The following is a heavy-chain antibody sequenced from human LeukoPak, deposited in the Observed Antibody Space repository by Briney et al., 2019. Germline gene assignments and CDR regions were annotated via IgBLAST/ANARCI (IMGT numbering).Heavy chain of an antibody. CDR2: TYYSGST. J-gene: IGHJ4*02. CDR3: ASRDSSGYCDY. D-gene: IGHD3-22*01. Sequence: PSETLSLTCTVSGGSVSSGSYYWSWIRQPPGKGLEWIGYTYYSGSTNYNPSLKSRVTISVDTSKNQFSLKLSSVTAADTAVYYCASRDSSGYCDYWGQGTLVTVSS. V-gene: IGHV4-61*01. CDR1: GGSVSSGSYY.